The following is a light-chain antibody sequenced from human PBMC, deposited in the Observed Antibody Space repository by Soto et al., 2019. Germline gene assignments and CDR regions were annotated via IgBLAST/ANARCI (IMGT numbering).Light chain of an antibody. J-gene: IGLJ1*01. Sequence: QSALTQPPSASWTPGQRVTISCSGSSSNIGRNTVNWYQQFPGTAPKLLIYSNDQRPSGVPDRFSASKSGTSASLAISGLQSEDEADYYCAAWDDSLNGSVFGTGTKVTVL. CDR1: SSNIGRNT. V-gene: IGLV1-44*01. CDR3: AAWDDSLNGSV. CDR2: SND.